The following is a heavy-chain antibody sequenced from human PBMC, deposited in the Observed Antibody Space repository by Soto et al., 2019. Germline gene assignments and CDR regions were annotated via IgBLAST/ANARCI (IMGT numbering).Heavy chain of an antibody. V-gene: IGHV3-11*06. CDR2: SSNSGTFT. CDR3: ARSGANYNLLDY. D-gene: IGHD1-7*01. J-gene: IGHJ4*02. CDR1: GFTFSDNY. Sequence: QVQLVESGGGLVKLGGPLTLSCEGSGFTFSDNYMSWIRQAPGKGLEWISYSSNSGTFTRYADSVKGRFSISRDNTKNLLYLQMNSLRGDDTAVYYCARSGANYNLLDYWGQGTPVSVSS.